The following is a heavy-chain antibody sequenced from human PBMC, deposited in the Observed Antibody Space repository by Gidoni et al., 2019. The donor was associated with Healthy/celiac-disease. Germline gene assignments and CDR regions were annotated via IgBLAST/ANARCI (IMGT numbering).Heavy chain of an antibody. CDR3: ARYPLEGYYCYYMDG. CDR1: GGPFSSYA. J-gene: IGHJ6*03. Sequence: QVQLVQSGAEVEKPGSSVKVSCKASGGPFSSYAISWVRQATGQGLEWMGVIIPIFVTANYAQTLQGIVTIIADESTSTAYMEMSSLRCEDTAAYYCARYPLEGYYCYYMDGLGKGTTVTVSS. CDR2: IIPIFVTA. V-gene: IGHV1-69*01.